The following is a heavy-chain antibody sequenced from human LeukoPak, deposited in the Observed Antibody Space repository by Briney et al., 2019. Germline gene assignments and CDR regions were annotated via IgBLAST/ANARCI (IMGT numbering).Heavy chain of an antibody. CDR2: TSSNGGST. Sequence: PGGSLRLSCAASGFTFSSYAMHWVRQAPGKGLEYVSATSSNGGSTYYANSVKGRFTISRDNSKNTLYLQMGSLRAEDMAVYYCARVSSYDILTGIFDYWGQGTLVTVSS. CDR1: GFTFSSYA. CDR3: ARVSSYDILTGIFDY. D-gene: IGHD3-9*01. V-gene: IGHV3-64*01. J-gene: IGHJ4*02.